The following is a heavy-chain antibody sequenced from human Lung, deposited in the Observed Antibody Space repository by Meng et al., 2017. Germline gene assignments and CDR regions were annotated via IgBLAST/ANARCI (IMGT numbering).Heavy chain of an antibody. D-gene: IGHD5-24*01. CDR2: ITHSGSI. V-gene: IGHV4-34*05. CDR3: ARGPPTIVHDFDY. Sequence: VQLQTWAAGELKPSEIQFPTCAASCASFGDYDWCVIHRPGEEVRERSGGITHSGSIKDAQKLQSRATIAEDTSQNKLSLKLGSVSAADSAVYYCARGPPTIVHDFDYWGQGTLVTVSS. CDR1: CASFGDYD. J-gene: IGHJ4*02.